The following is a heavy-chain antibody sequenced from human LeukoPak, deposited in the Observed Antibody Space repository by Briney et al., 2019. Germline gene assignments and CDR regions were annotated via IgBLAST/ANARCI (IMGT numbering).Heavy chain of an antibody. CDR1: GYTFSDYA. D-gene: IGHD6-13*01. J-gene: IGHJ5*02. V-gene: IGHV1-3*01. CDR3: AREEAAAACLDP. CDR2: IDAGNGNT. Sequence: ASVKVSCKASGYTFSDYAMHWVRQAPGQRFEWMGWIDAGNGNTKYSQKFQGRVTITRDTSASTAYMELSSLRSEDTAVYYCAREEAAAACLDPWGQGTLVTVSS.